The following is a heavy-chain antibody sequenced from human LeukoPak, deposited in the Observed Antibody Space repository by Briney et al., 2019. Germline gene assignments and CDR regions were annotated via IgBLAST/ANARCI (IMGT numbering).Heavy chain of an antibody. CDR3: ESQNYGKAYFDY. Sequence: GGSLRLSCAASGFTSSFYGMSWVRQAPGKGLEWVSGISGSGGSTYYADSVKGRFTISRDNSKNTLYLQMNSLRAEDTAVYYCESQNYGKAYFDYWGQGSLVTVSS. D-gene: IGHD3-10*01. CDR1: GFTSSFYG. V-gene: IGHV3-23*01. CDR2: ISGSGGST. J-gene: IGHJ4*02.